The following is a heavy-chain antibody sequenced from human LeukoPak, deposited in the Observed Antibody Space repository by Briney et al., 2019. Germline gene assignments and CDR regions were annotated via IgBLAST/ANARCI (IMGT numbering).Heavy chain of an antibody. Sequence: GGSLRLSCAASGFTFSSYAMSWVRQAPGKGLEWVSAISGSGGSTYYADSVKGRFTISRDNAKNSLYLQMNSLRAEDTAVYYCARGRLYCSSISCYDHFDYWGQGTLVTVSS. V-gene: IGHV3-23*01. CDR3: ARGRLYCSSISCYDHFDY. D-gene: IGHD2-2*01. CDR1: GFTFSSYA. CDR2: ISGSGGST. J-gene: IGHJ4*02.